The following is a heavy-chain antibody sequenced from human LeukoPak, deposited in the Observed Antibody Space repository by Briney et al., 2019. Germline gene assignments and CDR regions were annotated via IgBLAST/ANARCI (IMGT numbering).Heavy chain of an antibody. CDR2: ISGSGGST. V-gene: IGHV3-23*01. CDR1: GFTFSSYG. CDR3: VKIAVAGHLDY. Sequence: GGSLRLSCAAPGFTFSSYGMHWVRQAPGKGLEWVSAISGSGGSTYYADSVKGRFTISRDNSKNTLYLQMNSLRAEDTAIYYCVKIAVAGHLDYWGQGTLATVSS. D-gene: IGHD6-19*01. J-gene: IGHJ4*02.